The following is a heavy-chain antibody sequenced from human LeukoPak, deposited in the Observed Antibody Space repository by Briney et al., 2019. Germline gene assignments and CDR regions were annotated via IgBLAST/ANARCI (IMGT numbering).Heavy chain of an antibody. J-gene: IGHJ6*02. V-gene: IGHV4-34*01. D-gene: IGHD3-10*01. Sequence: SETLSLTCAVYGGSFSGYYWSWIRQPPGKGLEWIGSIYYSGSTYYNPSLKSRVTISVDTSKNQFSLKLSSVTAADTAVYYCARFGGGDYYYYYGMDVWGQGTTVTVSS. CDR3: ARFGGGDYYYYYGMDV. CDR1: GGSFSGYY. CDR2: IYYSGST.